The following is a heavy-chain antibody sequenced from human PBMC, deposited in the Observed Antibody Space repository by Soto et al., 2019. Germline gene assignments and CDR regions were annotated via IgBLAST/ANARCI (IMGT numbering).Heavy chain of an antibody. V-gene: IGHV2-70*04. CDR2: IDWDDDK. D-gene: IGHD4-17*01. CDR3: ARDIPMTTVVSHYYYYGMDV. CDR1: GFSLSTSGMR. Sequence: SCPTLVNPTQTLTLTCTFSGFSLSTSGMRXSWIRQPPGKALEWLARIDWDDDKFYSTSLKTRLTISKDTSKNQVVLTMTNMDPVDTATYYCARDIPMTTVVSHYYYYGMDVWGQGNTVTVSS. J-gene: IGHJ6*02.